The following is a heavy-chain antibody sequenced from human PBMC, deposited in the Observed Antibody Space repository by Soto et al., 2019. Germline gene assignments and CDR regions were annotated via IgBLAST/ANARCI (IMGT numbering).Heavy chain of an antibody. V-gene: IGHV1-69*13. CDR2: IIPIFGTA. CDR1: GGTFSSYA. D-gene: IGHD4-4*01. CDR3: ASPAYSRFGPDDAYDI. Sequence: SSVKVSWKASGGTFSSYAISWLRQAPGQGLEWMGGIIPIFGTANYAQKFQGRVTITADESTSTAYMELSSLRYEDTAVYYCASPAYSRFGPDDAYDIWGQGTMVIVSS. J-gene: IGHJ3*02.